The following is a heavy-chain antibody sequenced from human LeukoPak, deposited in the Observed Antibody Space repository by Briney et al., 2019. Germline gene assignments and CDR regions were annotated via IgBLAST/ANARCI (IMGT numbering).Heavy chain of an antibody. J-gene: IGHJ5*02. CDR3: ARGVGRDGYPYNWFDP. CDR2: IYYSGST. Sequence: SETLSLTCTVSGGSISSYYWSWIRQPPGKGLEWIGYIYYSGSTNYNPSLKSRVTISVDTSKNQFSLKLSSVTAADTAVYYCARGVGRDGYPYNWFDPWGQGTLVTVSS. D-gene: IGHD5-24*01. CDR1: GGSISSYY. V-gene: IGHV4-59*12.